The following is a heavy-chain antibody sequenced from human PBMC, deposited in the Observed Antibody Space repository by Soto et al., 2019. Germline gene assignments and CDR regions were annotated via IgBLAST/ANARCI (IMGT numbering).Heavy chain of an antibody. J-gene: IGHJ3*02. V-gene: IGHV1-3*01. Sequence: ASVKVSCKASGYTFTSYAMHWVRQAPGQRLEWMGWINAGNGNTKYSQKFQGRVTITRDTSASTAYMELSSLRSEDTAVYYCARDSAHCSGGSCYLETTGAFDIRGQGTMVTVSS. D-gene: IGHD2-15*01. CDR1: GYTFTSYA. CDR2: INAGNGNT. CDR3: ARDSAHCSGGSCYLETTGAFDI.